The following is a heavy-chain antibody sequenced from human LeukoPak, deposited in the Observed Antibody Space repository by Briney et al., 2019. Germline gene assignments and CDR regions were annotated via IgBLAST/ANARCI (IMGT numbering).Heavy chain of an antibody. J-gene: IGHJ5*01. D-gene: IGHD5-24*01. CDR2: IFPSGST. CDR1: GGSIIAYY. CDR3: AKLNPRRWFDS. V-gene: IGHV4-4*07. Sequence: SETLSLTCTVSGGSIIAYYWSWIRQPAGKGLEYIGRIFPSGSTTYNPSLKTRVTMSVDTSKNQFSLKLTSVTAADTAVYYCAKLNPRRWFDSWGQGILVTVSS.